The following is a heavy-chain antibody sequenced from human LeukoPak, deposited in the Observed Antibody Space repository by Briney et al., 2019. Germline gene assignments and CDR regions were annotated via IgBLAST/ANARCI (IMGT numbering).Heavy chain of an antibody. CDR2: IYHSGST. D-gene: IGHD6-19*01. CDR3: AREVAAAFDY. Sequence: PSETLSLTCAVSGGSISSGGYSWSWIRQPPGKGLEWIGYIYHSGSTYYNPSLKSRVTISVDRSKNQFSLKLSSVTAADTAVYYCAREVAAAFDYWGQGTLVTVSS. V-gene: IGHV4-30-2*01. J-gene: IGHJ4*02. CDR1: GGSISSGGYS.